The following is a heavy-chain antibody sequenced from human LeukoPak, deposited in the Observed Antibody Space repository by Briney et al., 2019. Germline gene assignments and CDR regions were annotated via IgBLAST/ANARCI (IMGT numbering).Heavy chain of an antibody. CDR3: ASRRYSSSWYINY. Sequence: SETLSLTCAVYGGSFSGYYWSWIRQPPGKGLEWIGEINHSGSTNYNPSLKSRVIISVDTSKNQFSLKLSSVTAADTAVYYCASRRYSSSWYINYWGQGTLVTVSS. J-gene: IGHJ4*02. D-gene: IGHD6-13*01. CDR2: INHSGST. V-gene: IGHV4-34*01. CDR1: GGSFSGYY.